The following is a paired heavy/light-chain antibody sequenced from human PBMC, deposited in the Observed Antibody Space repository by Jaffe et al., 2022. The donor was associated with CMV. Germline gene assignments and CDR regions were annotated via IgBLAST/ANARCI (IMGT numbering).Heavy chain of an antibody. D-gene: IGHD6-19*01. CDR2: ISWNSGSI. J-gene: IGHJ6*02. CDR1: GFTFDDYA. Sequence: EVQLVESGGGLVQPGRSLRLSCAASGFTFDDYAMHWVRQAPGKGLEWVSGISWNSGSIGYADSVKGRFTISRDNAKNSLYLQMNSLRAEDTALYYCAKDLAVAAYYYYYGMDVWGQGTTVTVSS. V-gene: IGHV3-9*01. CDR3: AKDLAVAAYYYYYGMDV.
Light chain of an antibody. V-gene: IGKV1-9*01. CDR1: QGISSY. CDR3: QQLNSYPSLT. Sequence: DIQLTQSPSFLSASVGDRVTITCRASQGISSYLAWYQQKPGKAPKLLIYAASTLQSGVPSRFSGSGSGTEFTLTISSLQPEDFATYYCQQLNSYPSLTFGGGTKVEIK. J-gene: IGKJ4*01. CDR2: AAS.